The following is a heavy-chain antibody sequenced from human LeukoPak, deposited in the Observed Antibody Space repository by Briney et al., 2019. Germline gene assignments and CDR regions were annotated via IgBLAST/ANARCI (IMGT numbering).Heavy chain of an antibody. J-gene: IGHJ4*02. CDR2: ISHTEGT. Sequence: PSDTLSLPCGLFGVSIHDYYWSWIRQSPGKGLEWIGEISHTEGTRYNPSLESRVTMSVGTSENQLSLKLIFVTAADTAVYYCARIRCGHSGSVCYNHWGLGTLVTVSS. V-gene: IGHV4-34*01. CDR1: GVSIHDYY. CDR3: ARIRCGHSGSVCYNH. D-gene: IGHD3-9*01.